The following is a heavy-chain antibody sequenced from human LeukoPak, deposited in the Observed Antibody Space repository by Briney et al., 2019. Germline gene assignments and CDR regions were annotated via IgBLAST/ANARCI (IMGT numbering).Heavy chain of an antibody. V-gene: IGHV4-30-4*01. J-gene: IGHJ4*02. Sequence: PSETLSLTCTVSGGSISSGDYYWSWIRQPPGKGLEWIGYIYYSGSTYYNPSLKSRVTISVDTSKNQFSLKLSSVTAADTAVYYCARSGANWNDHFDYWGQGTLVTVSS. CDR2: IYYSGST. CDR1: GGSISSGDYY. CDR3: ARSGANWNDHFDY. D-gene: IGHD1-1*01.